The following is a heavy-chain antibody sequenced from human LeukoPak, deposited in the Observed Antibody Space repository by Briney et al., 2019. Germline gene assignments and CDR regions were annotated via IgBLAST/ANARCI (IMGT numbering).Heavy chain of an antibody. J-gene: IGHJ4*02. CDR1: GGSISSYY. V-gene: IGHV4-59*01. Sequence: MSSETLSLTCTVSGGSISSYYWSWIRQPPGKGLEWIGYIYYSGSTNYNPSLKSRVTISVDTSKNQVSLKLSSVTAADTAVYYCARAPFYCSGGSCYPFWLDYWGQGTLVTVSS. CDR2: IYYSGST. CDR3: ARAPFYCSGGSCYPFWLDY. D-gene: IGHD2-15*01.